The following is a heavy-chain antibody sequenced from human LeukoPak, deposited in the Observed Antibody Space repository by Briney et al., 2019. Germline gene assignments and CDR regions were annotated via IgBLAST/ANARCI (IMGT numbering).Heavy chain of an antibody. CDR2: VSGNGGNS. V-gene: IGHV3-23*01. J-gene: IGHJ5*02. CDR3: VLLRLGELSLYP. CDR1: GFIFSNYG. D-gene: IGHD3-16*02. Sequence: GGSLRLPCAASGFIFSNYGMSWVRQAPGKGLEWVSSVSGNGGNSYSVDSVKGRFTVSRDNSKSTLYLQMNSLRAEDTAVYFCVLLRLGELSLYPGGQGTLVTVSS.